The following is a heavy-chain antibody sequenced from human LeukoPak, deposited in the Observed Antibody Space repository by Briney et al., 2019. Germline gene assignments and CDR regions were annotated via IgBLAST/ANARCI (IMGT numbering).Heavy chain of an antibody. CDR2: IYYSGST. Sequence: SETLSLTCTVSGGSISSYYWTWIRQPPGKGLEWIGYIYYSGSTNYNPSLKSRVTISVDTSKNQFSLKLSSVTAADTAVYYCGGARKDGYYSGPLDYWGQGTLVTVSS. J-gene: IGHJ4*02. CDR3: GGARKDGYYSGPLDY. D-gene: IGHD3-22*01. CDR1: GGSISSYY. V-gene: IGHV4-59*01.